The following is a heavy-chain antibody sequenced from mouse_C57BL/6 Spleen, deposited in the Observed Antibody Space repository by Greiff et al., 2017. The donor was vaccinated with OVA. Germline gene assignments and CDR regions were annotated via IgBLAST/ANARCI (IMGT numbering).Heavy chain of an antibody. Sequence: VKLVESGPELVRPGVSVKISCKGSGYTFTDYAMHWVKQSHAKSLEWIGVISTYYGDASYNQKFKDKATMTVDKSSSTAYMELARLTSEDSAVYYCASGGVNYVPYYFDYWGQGTTLTVSS. CDR1: GYTFTDYA. CDR2: ISTYYGDA. D-gene: IGHD2-1*01. J-gene: IGHJ2*01. V-gene: IGHV1-67*01. CDR3: ASGGVNYVPYYFDY.